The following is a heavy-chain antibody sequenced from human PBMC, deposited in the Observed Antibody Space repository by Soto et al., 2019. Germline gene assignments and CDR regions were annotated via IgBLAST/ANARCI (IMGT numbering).Heavy chain of an antibody. D-gene: IGHD5-12*01. CDR1: EGTFSSFG. CDR3: AREASGYDF. CDR2: IIPVFGRP. V-gene: IGHV1-69*13. Sequence: VKVSCKASEGTFSSFGISWVRQAPGQGLEWMGGIIPVFGRPNYAQRFRGRLTITADESTNTSYMELIDLTSEDTAVYYCAREASGYDFWGQGTQVTVSS. J-gene: IGHJ1*01.